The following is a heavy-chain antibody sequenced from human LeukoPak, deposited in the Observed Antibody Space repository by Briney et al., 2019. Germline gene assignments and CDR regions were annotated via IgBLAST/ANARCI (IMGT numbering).Heavy chain of an antibody. V-gene: IGHV3-23*01. D-gene: IGHD1-14*01. J-gene: IGHJ6*02. Sequence: GSLRLSCAASGFTFSSYAMSWVRQAPGKGLEWVSAISGSGGSTYYADSVKGRFTISRDNSKNTLYLQMNSLRAEDTAVYYCANWEPPLYYYYGMDVWGQGTTVTVSS. CDR1: GFTFSSYA. CDR3: ANWEPPLYYYYGMDV. CDR2: ISGSGGST.